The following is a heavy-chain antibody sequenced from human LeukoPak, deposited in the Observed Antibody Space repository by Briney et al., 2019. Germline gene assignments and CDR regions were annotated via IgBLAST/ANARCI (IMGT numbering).Heavy chain of an antibody. D-gene: IGHD4-23*01. V-gene: IGHV1-46*01. J-gene: IGHJ6*03. CDR1: GYTFTSYY. CDR2: INPSGGST. Sequence: GASVKVSCKASGYTFTSYYMHWVRQAPGQGLEWMGIINPSGGSTSYAQKFQGRVTMTRDMSTSTVYMELSSLRSEDTAVYYCATSLTPDYYYYYMDVWGKGTTVTVSS. CDR3: ATSLTPDYYYYYMDV.